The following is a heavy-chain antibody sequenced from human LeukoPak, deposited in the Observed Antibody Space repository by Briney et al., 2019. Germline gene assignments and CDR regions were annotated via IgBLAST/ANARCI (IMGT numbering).Heavy chain of an antibody. CDR2: IYYSGST. CDR1: GGSISSYY. J-gene: IGHJ4*02. D-gene: IGHD6-19*01. Sequence: PSETLSLTCTVSGGSISSYYWSWIRQPPGKGLEWIGYIYYSGSTNYNPSLNSRVTISVDTSKNQFSLRLSSVTAADTAAYYCGRSLSSAWYYFAYWGQGTLVTVSS. CDR3: GRSLSSAWYYFAY. V-gene: IGHV4-59*01.